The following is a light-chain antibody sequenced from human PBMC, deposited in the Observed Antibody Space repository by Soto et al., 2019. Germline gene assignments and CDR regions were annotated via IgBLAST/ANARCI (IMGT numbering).Light chain of an antibody. Sequence: EIVLTQSPGTLSLSPGERATLSCRARQSVSSSFLAWYQQKPGQAPRLLIYGASSRATGIPDRFSGSGSGTDFTLSISRLEPEDVAVYYCQQHGSSPLTFGGGTKVEIK. CDR3: QQHGSSPLT. CDR1: QSVSSSF. V-gene: IGKV3-20*01. CDR2: GAS. J-gene: IGKJ4*01.